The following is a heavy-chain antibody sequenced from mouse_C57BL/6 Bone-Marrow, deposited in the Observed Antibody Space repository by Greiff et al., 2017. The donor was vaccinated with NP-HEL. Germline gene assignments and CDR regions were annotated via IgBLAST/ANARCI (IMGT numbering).Heavy chain of an antibody. Sequence: VQLQQSGAELVRPGASVKLSCTASGFNIKDDYMHWVKQRPEQGLEWIGWIDPENGDTEYASKFQGKATITADTSSNTAYLQLSSLTSEDTAVYYCTRGFEGWYFDVWGTGTTVTVSS. CDR1: GFNIKDDY. CDR3: TRGFEGWYFDV. J-gene: IGHJ1*03. CDR2: IDPENGDT. V-gene: IGHV14-4*01.